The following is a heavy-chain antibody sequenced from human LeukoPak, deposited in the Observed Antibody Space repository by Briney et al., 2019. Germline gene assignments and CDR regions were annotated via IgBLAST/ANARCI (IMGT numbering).Heavy chain of an antibody. CDR1: GFTFSSYA. V-gene: IGHV3-23*01. CDR3: AKGDPPTYYDILTGQDY. CDR2: ISAGGGST. J-gene: IGHJ4*02. D-gene: IGHD3-9*01. Sequence: TGVSRRLSCPASGFTFSSYAMSWVRQAPAKGLEWVAGISAGGGSTYYADSVKGRFTIARDNSKNMLYLQLNSLRAEDTAVYYCAKGDPPTYYDILTGQDYWGQGTLVTVSS.